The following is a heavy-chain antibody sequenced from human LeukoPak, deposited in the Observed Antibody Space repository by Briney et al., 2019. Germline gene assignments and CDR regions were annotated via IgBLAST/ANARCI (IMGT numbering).Heavy chain of an antibody. Sequence: ASVKVSCKASGGTFSSYAISWVRQAPGQGLEWMGGIIPIFGTANYAQKFQGRVTITADESTSTAYMELSSLRSEDTAVYYCAKRSYCGGDCPFDYWGQGTLVTVSS. CDR1: GGTFSSYA. V-gene: IGHV1-69*13. D-gene: IGHD2-21*02. J-gene: IGHJ4*02. CDR3: AKRSYCGGDCPFDY. CDR2: IIPIFGTA.